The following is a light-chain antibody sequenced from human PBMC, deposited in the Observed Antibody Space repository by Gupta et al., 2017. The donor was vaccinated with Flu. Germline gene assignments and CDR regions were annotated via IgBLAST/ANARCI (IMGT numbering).Light chain of an antibody. V-gene: IGLV1-47*01. Sequence: QSVLTQPPSASGTPGQRVTISCSGSRSNIGSNYVYWYQQLPGTAPKLLIYRNNQRPSGVPDRFSGSKSGTSASLAISGLRAEDETDYYCAAWDDNGSGPVFGGGTKLTVL. CDR1: RSNIGSNY. CDR2: RNN. CDR3: AAWDDNGSGPV. J-gene: IGLJ3*02.